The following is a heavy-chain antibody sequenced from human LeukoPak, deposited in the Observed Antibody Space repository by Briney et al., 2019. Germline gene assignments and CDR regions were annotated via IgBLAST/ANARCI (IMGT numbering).Heavy chain of an antibody. CDR1: GFTFSSYE. CDR3: ARGRPYYYDSSGYY. Sequence: PGGSLRLSCAASGFTFSSYEMNWVRQAPGKGLEWVSYISSSGSTIYYADSVKGRFTISRDNAKNSLYLQMNSLRAEDTAVYYCARGRPYYYDSSGYYWGQGTLVTVSS. V-gene: IGHV3-48*03. D-gene: IGHD3-22*01. J-gene: IGHJ4*02. CDR2: ISSSGSTI.